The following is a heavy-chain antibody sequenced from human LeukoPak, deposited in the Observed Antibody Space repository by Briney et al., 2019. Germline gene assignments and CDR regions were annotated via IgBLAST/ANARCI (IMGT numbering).Heavy chain of an antibody. V-gene: IGHV1-18*01. CDR2: ISAYNGNT. CDR1: GYTFTSYG. CDR3: ARDRVATSNWLDP. Sequence: SVKVSCKASGYTFTSYGISWVRHAPGQWLEWMGWISAYNGNTNYAQKLQSRVTMTTDTSTSTAYMELRSLRSDDTAVYYCARDRVATSNWLDPWGQGTLVTVSS. D-gene: IGHD5-12*01. J-gene: IGHJ5*02.